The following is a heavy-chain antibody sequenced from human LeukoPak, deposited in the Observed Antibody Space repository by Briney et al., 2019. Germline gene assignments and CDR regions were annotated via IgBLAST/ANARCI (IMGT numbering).Heavy chain of an antibody. D-gene: IGHD6-13*01. J-gene: IGHJ6*03. CDR2: IRYDGSNK. V-gene: IGHV3-30*02. Sequence: GGSLRLSCAASGFTFSSYGMHWVRQAPGKGLEWVAFIRYDGSNKYYADSVKGRFTISRDDSKNTLYLQMNSLRAEDTAVYYCAKERGGAAAPYYYYYMDVWGKGTTVTVSS. CDR3: AKERGGAAAPYYYYYMDV. CDR1: GFTFSSYG.